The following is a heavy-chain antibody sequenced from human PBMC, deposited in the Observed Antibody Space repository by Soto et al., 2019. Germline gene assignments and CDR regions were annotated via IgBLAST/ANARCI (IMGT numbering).Heavy chain of an antibody. CDR1: GGSISSGGYY. Sequence: QVQLQESGPGLVKPSQTLSLTCTVSGGSISSGGYYWSWLRQHPGKGLEWIGYIYYSGSTYYNPSLKSRVTISVDTSKNQFSLKLSAVTAADTAVYYCARVRTYGSETNYYYGMDVWGQGTTVTVSS. CDR3: ARVRTYGSETNYYYGMDV. V-gene: IGHV4-31*03. CDR2: IYYSGST. J-gene: IGHJ6*02. D-gene: IGHD3-10*01.